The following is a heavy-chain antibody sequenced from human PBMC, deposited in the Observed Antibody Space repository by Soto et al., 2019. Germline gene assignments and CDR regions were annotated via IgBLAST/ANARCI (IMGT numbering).Heavy chain of an antibody. V-gene: IGHV2-5*02. CDR3: AQSKMGTISK. J-gene: IGHJ4*02. CDR2: IYWDDDK. D-gene: IGHD1-1*01. CDR1: GFSLSTSGVG. Sequence: QITLKESGPTLVKPTQTLTLTCTFSGFSLSTSGVGVGWIRQPPGKALEWLALIYWDDDKRYSPSLKSRLTITKEPSKNQVVLKMTNMDPVETATYFWAQSKMGTISKWGQGTPVTV.